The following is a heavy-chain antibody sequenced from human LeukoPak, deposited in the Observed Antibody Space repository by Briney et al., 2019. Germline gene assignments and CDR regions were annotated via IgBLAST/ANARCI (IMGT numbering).Heavy chain of an antibody. V-gene: IGHV1-18*01. J-gene: IGHJ4*02. CDR2: ISAHNGNT. CDR1: GYTFTSYG. CDR3: ARIPQGYCSGGSCHRSY. Sequence: GASVKVSCKASGYTFTSYGISWVRQAPGQGLEWMGWISAHNGNTNYAQKLQGRVTMTTDTSTSTAYMELRSLRSDDTAVYYCARIPQGYCSGGSCHRSYWGQGTLVTVSS. D-gene: IGHD2-15*01.